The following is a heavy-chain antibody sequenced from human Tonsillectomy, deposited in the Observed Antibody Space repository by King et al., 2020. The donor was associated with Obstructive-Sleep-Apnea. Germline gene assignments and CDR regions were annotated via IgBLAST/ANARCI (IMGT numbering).Heavy chain of an antibody. Sequence: VQLQESGPGLVKPSETLSLTCTVSGGSISSYYWSWIRQPPGKGLEWIGDIYYSGSTNYNPSLKRRVTISVDTSKNQFSLKRSSVTAADTAVYDCARKVEAYCSGGSCYHFDYWGQGTLVTVSS. CDR3: ARKVEAYCSGGSCYHFDY. V-gene: IGHV4-59*01. D-gene: IGHD2-15*01. CDR1: GGSISSYY. CDR2: IYYSGST. J-gene: IGHJ4*02.